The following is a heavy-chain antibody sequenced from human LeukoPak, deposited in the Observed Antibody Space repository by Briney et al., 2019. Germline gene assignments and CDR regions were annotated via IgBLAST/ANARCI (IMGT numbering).Heavy chain of an antibody. Sequence: GGSLRLSCAASGFTFSSYGMHWVRQAPGKGQEWVELIRYDGSNKYYADSVKGRFTISRDNSKNTLYLQMNSLRAEVTAVYYCARYPGYCSGGSCYGGFGVDYWGQGTLVTVSS. J-gene: IGHJ4*02. CDR1: GFTFSSYG. V-gene: IGHV3-30*02. D-gene: IGHD2-15*01. CDR2: IRYDGSNK. CDR3: ARYPGYCSGGSCYGGFGVDY.